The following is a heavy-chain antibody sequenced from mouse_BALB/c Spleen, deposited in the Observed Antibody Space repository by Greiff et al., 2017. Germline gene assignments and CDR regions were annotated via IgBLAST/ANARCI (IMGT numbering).Heavy chain of an antibody. V-gene: IGHV3-2*02. D-gene: IGHD1-2*01. CDR2: ISYSGST. CDR1: GYSITSDYA. Sequence: EVQLQESGPGLVKPSQSLSLTCTVTGYSITSDYAWNWIRQFPGNKLEWMGYISYSGSTSYNPSLKSRISITRDTSKNQFFLQLNSVTTEDTATYYCASSLLRLRWYFDVWGAGTTVTVSS. J-gene: IGHJ1*01. CDR3: ASSLLRLRWYFDV.